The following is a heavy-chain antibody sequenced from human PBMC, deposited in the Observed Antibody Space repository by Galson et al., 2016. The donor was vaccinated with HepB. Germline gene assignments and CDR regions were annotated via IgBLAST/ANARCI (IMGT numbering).Heavy chain of an antibody. CDR3: ARDGGEQVLAVFNYHYGMDV. D-gene: IGHD3-16*01. V-gene: IGHV3-21*01. CDR1: GFTFSSYS. J-gene: IGHJ6*04. CDR2: IDSSGSYI. Sequence: SLRLSCAASGFTFSSYSMNWVRQAPGKGLEWVSSIDSSGSYIYYADSVKGRFTISRDNAKNSLYLQMNSLRVEDTAVYYCARDGGEQVLAVFNYHYGMDVWGKGATVTVSS.